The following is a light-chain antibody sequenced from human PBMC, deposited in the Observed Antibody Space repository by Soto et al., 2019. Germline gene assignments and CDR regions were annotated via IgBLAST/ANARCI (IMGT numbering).Light chain of an antibody. CDR2: EVS. V-gene: IGLV2-8*01. J-gene: IGLJ2*01. CDR1: SSDVGGYNY. CDR3: SSYAGSNNYVV. Sequence: QSALTQPPSASGSPGQSVTISCTGTSSDVGGYNYVSWYQKNPGKAPRLMIYEVSKRPSGVPGRFSGSKSGNTASLTVSGLQAEEEADYYCSSYAGSNNYVVFGGGTKLTVL.